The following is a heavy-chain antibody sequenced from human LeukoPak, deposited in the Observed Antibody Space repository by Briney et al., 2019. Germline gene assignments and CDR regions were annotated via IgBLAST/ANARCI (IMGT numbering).Heavy chain of an antibody. V-gene: IGHV4-59*01. CDR2: IYHSGST. CDR1: GGSISSYY. J-gene: IGHJ3*02. D-gene: IGHD4-23*01. CDR3: ARDRGPYYGGNSDDAFDI. Sequence: SETLSLTCTVSGGSISSYYWNWIRQPPGKGLEWIGYIYHSGSTNYNPSLKSRVTISVDTSKNQFSLKLSSVTAADTAVDYCARDRGPYYGGNSDDAFDIWGQGTMITVSS.